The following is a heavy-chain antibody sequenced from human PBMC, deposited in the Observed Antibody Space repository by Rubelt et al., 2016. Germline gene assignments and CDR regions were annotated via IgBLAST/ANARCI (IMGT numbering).Heavy chain of an antibody. J-gene: IGHJ4*02. Sequence: QVQLVQSGAEVKKPGASVRVSCKASGYTLNNYHMHWVRQAPGQGYEWMGISRSHGVPPLYAPSFYGRVTMTGETSTRTVYMELTSLRSEDTAMYYCARELPDDYYVDHWGQGNLVTVSS. CDR1: GYTLNNYH. CDR2: SRSHGVPP. V-gene: IGHV1-46*02. CDR3: ARELPDDYYVDH. D-gene: IGHD2-21*02.